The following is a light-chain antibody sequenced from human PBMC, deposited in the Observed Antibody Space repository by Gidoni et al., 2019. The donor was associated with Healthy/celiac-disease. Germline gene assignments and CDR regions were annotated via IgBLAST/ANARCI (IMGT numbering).Light chain of an antibody. CDR3: QHYGSSPGT. J-gene: IGKJ1*01. CDR2: VST. Sequence: IVLTQSPGTLSLSPGARATLSCTASQSVSSSSMALYHQKPGRAPRLLIYVSTSRATGTPDRCSGGASGADFTHTISRQAAEDLAVYYWQHYGSSPGTFGQGTKVEIK. CDR1: QSVSSSS. V-gene: IGKV3-20*01.